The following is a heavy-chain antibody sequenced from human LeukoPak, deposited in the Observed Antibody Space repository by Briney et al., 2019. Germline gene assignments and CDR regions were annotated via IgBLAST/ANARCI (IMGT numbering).Heavy chain of an antibody. D-gene: IGHD1-26*01. CDR3: ASSRWSVGIDAFDI. V-gene: IGHV1-18*01. CDR2: ISAYNGNT. CDR1: GYTFTSYG. Sequence: ASVKVSCKASGYTFTSYGISWVRQAPGQGLEWMGWISAYNGNTNYAQKLQGRVTMTTDTSTSTAYMELRSLRSDDTAVYYCASSRWSVGIDAFDIWGQGTMVTVSS. J-gene: IGHJ3*02.